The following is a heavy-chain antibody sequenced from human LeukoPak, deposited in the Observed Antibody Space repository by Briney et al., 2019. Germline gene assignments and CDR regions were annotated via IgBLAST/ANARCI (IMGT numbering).Heavy chain of an antibody. J-gene: IGHJ3*02. Sequence: GGSLRLSCAASGFTFSSYSMNWVRQAPGKGLEWVSYISSSSSTIYYADSVRGRFTISRDNAKNSLYLQMNSLRGEDTAVYYCARKTGGSLGIWGQGTMVTVSS. CDR2: ISSSSSTI. V-gene: IGHV3-48*01. CDR1: GFTFSSYS. CDR3: ARKTGGSLGI. D-gene: IGHD7-27*01.